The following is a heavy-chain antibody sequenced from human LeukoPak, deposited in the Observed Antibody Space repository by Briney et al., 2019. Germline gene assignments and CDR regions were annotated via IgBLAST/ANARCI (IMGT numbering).Heavy chain of an antibody. V-gene: IGHV4-61*02. J-gene: IGHJ4*02. CDR1: GGSISSGSYY. CDR2: IYTSGST. D-gene: IGHD6-6*01. CDR3: AREGAAPPFDY. Sequence: SQTLSLTCTVSGGSISSGSYYWSWLRQPAGKGLEWIGRIYTSGSTNYNPSLKSRVTISVDTSKNQFSLKLSSVTAADTAVYYCAREGAAPPFDYWGQEPLVSVSS.